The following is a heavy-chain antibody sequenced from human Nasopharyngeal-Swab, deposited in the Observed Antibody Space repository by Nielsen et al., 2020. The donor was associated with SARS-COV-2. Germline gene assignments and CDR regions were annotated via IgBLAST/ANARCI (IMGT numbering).Heavy chain of an antibody. Sequence: SGPTLVKPTQTLTLTCTFSGFSLSTSGVGVAWIRQPPGKALEWLALIYWDDDKRYSPSLKSRLTITKDTSKNQVVLTMTNMDPVDTATYYCAHRLAAYSGPYFDYWGQGTLVTVSS. CDR2: IYWDDDK. CDR1: GFSLSTSGVG. J-gene: IGHJ4*02. V-gene: IGHV2-5*02. CDR3: AHRLAAYSGPYFDY. D-gene: IGHD2-15*01.